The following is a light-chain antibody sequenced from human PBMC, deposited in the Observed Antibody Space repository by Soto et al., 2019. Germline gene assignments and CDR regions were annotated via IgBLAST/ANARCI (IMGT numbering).Light chain of an antibody. CDR1: QSVSSRD. J-gene: IGKJ2*01. CDR3: QQYDNSPGYT. CDR2: ATS. Sequence: EIVLTQSPGTLSLSPGERATLSCRASQSVSSRDLAWYQQKPGQAPRLLIYATSSRAAGIPDRLSGSGSGTDFTLTISRLEPDDFAVYYCQQYDNSPGYTFGQGTKVDIK. V-gene: IGKV3-20*01.